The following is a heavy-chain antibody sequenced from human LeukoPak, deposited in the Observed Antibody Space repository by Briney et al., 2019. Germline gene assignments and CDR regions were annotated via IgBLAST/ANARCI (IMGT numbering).Heavy chain of an antibody. D-gene: IGHD3-22*01. CDR3: ARGGGRYYYDSSGYPRHLDH. V-gene: IGHV4-59*08. CDR1: GGSISSYY. CDR2: IYYSGST. J-gene: IGHJ4*02. Sequence: SETLSLTCTVSGGSISSYYWSWIRQPPGKGLEWMGYIYYSGSTNYNPSLKSRVTISVDTSKKQFSLKLSSVTAADTAVYYCARGGGRYYYDSSGYPRHLDHWGQRTLVTVSS.